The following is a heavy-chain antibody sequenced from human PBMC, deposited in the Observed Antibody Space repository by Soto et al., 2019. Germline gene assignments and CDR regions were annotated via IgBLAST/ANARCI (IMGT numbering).Heavy chain of an antibody. D-gene: IGHD2-8*01. Sequence: QAQLVQSGGEVKKPGASVKVSCRASGYTFTSYGYAWVRQAPGQGLEWMGWISAYNGDTNHAQKFQYRVTLTTDPSTTTAHMELRNLGSDDTAVYYCARSGAYCTSITCLFDSFWGLGTLVTVSS. CDR2: ISAYNGDT. CDR1: GYTFTSYG. J-gene: IGHJ4*02. V-gene: IGHV1-18*01. CDR3: ARSGAYCTSITCLFDSF.